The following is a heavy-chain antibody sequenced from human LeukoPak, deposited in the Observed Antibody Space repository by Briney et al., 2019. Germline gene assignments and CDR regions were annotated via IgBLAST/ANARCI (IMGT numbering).Heavy chain of an antibody. CDR2: IYPGDSDT. CDR1: GYSFTSYW. CDR3: ARQEDIVVVPAALDY. D-gene: IGHD2-2*01. J-gene: IGHJ4*02. Sequence: GESLKISCKDSGYSFTSYWIGWVRQMPGKGLEWMGIIYPGDSDTRYSPSFQGQVTISADKSISTAYLQWSSLKASDTAMYYCARQEDIVVVPAALDYWGQGTLVTVSS. V-gene: IGHV5-51*01.